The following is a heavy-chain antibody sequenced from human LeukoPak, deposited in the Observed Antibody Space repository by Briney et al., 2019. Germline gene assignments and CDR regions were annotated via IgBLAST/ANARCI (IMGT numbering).Heavy chain of an antibody. D-gene: IGHD4-23*01. V-gene: IGHV4-38-2*02. CDR1: GYSISSGYF. CDR3: ARLFRGNGGDAFDI. J-gene: IGHJ3*02. Sequence: SETLSLTCTVSGYSISSGYFWGWIRQPPGKGLDWIGSVYRSGSTYCNPSLKTRVTIAVDTSKNQFSLNLSSVTAADTAVYYCARLFRGNGGDAFDIWGQGTMVTVSS. CDR2: VYRSGST.